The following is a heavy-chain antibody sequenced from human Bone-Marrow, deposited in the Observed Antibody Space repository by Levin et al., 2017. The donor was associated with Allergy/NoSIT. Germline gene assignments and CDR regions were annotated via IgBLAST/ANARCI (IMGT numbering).Heavy chain of an antibody. CDR2: IYYSGST. D-gene: IGHD3-3*01. CDR3: ARPSITSAQIRY. V-gene: IGHV4-39*01. CDR1: GGSISSSSYY. J-gene: IGHJ4*02. Sequence: SETLSLTCTVSGGSISSSSYYWGWIRQPPGKGLEWIGSIYYSGSTYYNPSLKSRVTISVDTSKNQFSLKLSSVTAADTAVYYCARPSITSAQIRYWGQGTLVTVSS.